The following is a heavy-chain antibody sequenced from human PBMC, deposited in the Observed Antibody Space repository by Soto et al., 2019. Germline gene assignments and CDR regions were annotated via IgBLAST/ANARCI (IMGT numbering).Heavy chain of an antibody. CDR3: AHRIVTNNWFDP. Sequence: QITLKESGPTLVKPTQTLTLTCTFSGFSLSTSGVGVGWIRQPPGKALEWLALIYWDDNKRYSPSLKTRLTITKDTSKNPVVLTMTNMDPVDTATYYCAHRIVTNNWFDPWGQGTLVTVSS. J-gene: IGHJ5*02. CDR2: IYWDDNK. D-gene: IGHD3-22*01. CDR1: GFSLSTSGVG. V-gene: IGHV2-5*02.